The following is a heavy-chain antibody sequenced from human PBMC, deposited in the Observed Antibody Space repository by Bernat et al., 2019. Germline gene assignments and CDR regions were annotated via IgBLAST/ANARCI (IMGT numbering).Heavy chain of an antibody. CDR2: ISGSGGST. CDR1: GFTFSSYA. CDR3: AKGIEGATIYYYYYGMDV. D-gene: IGHD1-26*01. Sequence: EVQLVESGGGLVQPGGSLRLSCAASGFTFSSYAMSWVRQAPGKGLEWVSAISGSGGSTYYADSVKGRFTISRDNSKNTLYLQMNSLRAEDTAVYYCAKGIEGATIYYYYYGMDVWGQGTTVTVSS. V-gene: IGHV3-23*04. J-gene: IGHJ6*02.